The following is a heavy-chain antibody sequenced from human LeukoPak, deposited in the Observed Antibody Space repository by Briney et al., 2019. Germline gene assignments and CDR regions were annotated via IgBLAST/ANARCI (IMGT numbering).Heavy chain of an antibody. Sequence: GASVKVSCKASGYTFTGYYMHWVRQAPGQGLEWMGWINPNSGGTNYAQKFQGRVTMTRDTSISTAYMELSRLRSDDTAVYYCAIDKGVWSGYFGYWGQGTLVTVSS. D-gene: IGHD3-3*01. CDR3: AIDKGVWSGYFGY. CDR1: GYTFTGYY. J-gene: IGHJ4*02. V-gene: IGHV1-2*02. CDR2: INPNSGGT.